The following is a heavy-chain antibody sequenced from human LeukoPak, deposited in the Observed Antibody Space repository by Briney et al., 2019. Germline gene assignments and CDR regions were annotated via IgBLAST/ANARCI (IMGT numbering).Heavy chain of an antibody. J-gene: IGHJ4*02. D-gene: IGHD6-6*01. V-gene: IGHV4-59*01. Sequence: PSETLSLTCTVSGGSISSYYWSWIRQPPGKGLEWIGYIYYSGSTNYNPSLKSRVTISVDTSKNQFSLKLSSVTAADTAVYYCARGEEYSSSSNYFDYWGQGTLVTVSS. CDR2: IYYSGST. CDR1: GGSISSYY. CDR3: ARGEEYSSSSNYFDY.